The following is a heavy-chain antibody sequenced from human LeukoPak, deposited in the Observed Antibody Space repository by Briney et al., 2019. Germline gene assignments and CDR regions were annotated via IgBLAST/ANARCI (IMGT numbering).Heavy chain of an antibody. CDR1: GFTFSNYG. J-gene: IGHJ4*02. CDR3: AKAAKPTGYFDY. V-gene: IGHV3-23*01. Sequence: GSLRLSCAASGFTFSNYGMSWVRQAPGKGLEWVSGISGSGSRTYYADSVKGRFTISRDKSKNTLYMQMNSLRAEDTAVYYCAKAAKPTGYFDYWGQGTLVTVSS. CDR2: ISGSGSRT.